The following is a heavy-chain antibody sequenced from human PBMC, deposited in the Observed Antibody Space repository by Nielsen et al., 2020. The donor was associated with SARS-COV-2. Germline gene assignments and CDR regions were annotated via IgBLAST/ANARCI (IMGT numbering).Heavy chain of an antibody. CDR2: IYWDDDK. V-gene: IGHV2-5*02. Sequence: SGPPLVKHPQTHTLTCTFSGFSLSTSGVGVGWIRQPPGKALEWLALIYWDDDKRYSPSLKSRLTITKDTSKHQVVLTMTNMDPVDTATYYCAHRRATMVRGPYFDYWGQGTLVTVSS. J-gene: IGHJ4*02. CDR1: GFSLSTSGVG. D-gene: IGHD3-10*01. CDR3: AHRRATMVRGPYFDY.